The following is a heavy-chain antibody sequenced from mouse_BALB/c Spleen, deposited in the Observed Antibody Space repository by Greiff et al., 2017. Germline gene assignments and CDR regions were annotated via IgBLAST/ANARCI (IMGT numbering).Heavy chain of an antibody. Sequence: VQLQQSGAELVRSGASVKLSCTASGFNIKDYYMHWVKQRPEQGLEWIGWIDPENGDTEYAPKFQGKATMTADTSSNTAYLQLSSLTSEDTAVYYCNAAGNYDAMDYWGKGTSVTVSS. J-gene: IGHJ4*01. CDR3: NAAGNYDAMDY. V-gene: IGHV14-4*02. CDR2: IDPENGDT. CDR1: GFNIKDYY. D-gene: IGHD2-1*01.